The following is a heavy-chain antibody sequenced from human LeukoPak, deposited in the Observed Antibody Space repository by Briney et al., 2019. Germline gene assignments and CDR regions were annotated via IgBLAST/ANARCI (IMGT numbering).Heavy chain of an antibody. V-gene: IGHV3-33*08. CDR1: GFTFSSYA. Sequence: GGSLRLSCAASGFTFSSYAMHCVRQAPGKGLEWVAVIWYDGSNKYYADSVKGRFTISRDNSKNTLYLQMNSLRAEDTAVYYCARLEEEYSGPGDYWGQGTLVTVSS. CDR3: ARLEEEYSGPGDY. D-gene: IGHD5-12*01. CDR2: IWYDGSNK. J-gene: IGHJ4*02.